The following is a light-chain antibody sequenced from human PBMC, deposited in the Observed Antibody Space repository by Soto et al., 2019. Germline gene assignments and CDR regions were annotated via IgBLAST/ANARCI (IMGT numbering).Light chain of an antibody. V-gene: IGKV1-5*01. Sequence: DIQMTQSPSTLSASVGDRVTITCRANQNVNKWLAWYQQKPGEAPTVLIYDASTLKGGVPSRFSGSGSGTEFPLTLRSLQPDYFSFYYFQKDSRYSFTFGPGTKVEI. CDR2: DAS. CDR3: QKDSRYSFT. J-gene: IGKJ3*01. CDR1: QNVNKW.